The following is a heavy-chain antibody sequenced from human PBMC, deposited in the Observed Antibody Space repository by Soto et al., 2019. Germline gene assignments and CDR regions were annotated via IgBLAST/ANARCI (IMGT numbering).Heavy chain of an antibody. CDR1: GYTFTSYA. J-gene: IGHJ4*01. D-gene: IGHD4-17*01. Sequence: ASVKVSCQASGYTFTSYAMHWVRQAPGQRLEWMGWINAGNGNTKYSQKFQGRVTITRDTSASTAYMEVTSLRSEDTAVYYCASGSGFGDYDYCGHGSLVTVSS. CDR2: INAGNGNT. CDR3: ASGSGFGDYDY. V-gene: IGHV1-3*01.